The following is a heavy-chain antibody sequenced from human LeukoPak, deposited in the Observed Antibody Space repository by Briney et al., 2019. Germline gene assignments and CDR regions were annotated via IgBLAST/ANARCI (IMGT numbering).Heavy chain of an antibody. Sequence: GGSLRLSCAASGFTFSSYAMHWVRQAPGKGLEWVAVISYDGSNKYYADSVKGRFTISRDNSKNTLYLQMNSLRAEDTAVYYCAKDQGIAAQNWFDPWGQGTLVTVSS. D-gene: IGHD6-13*01. J-gene: IGHJ5*02. CDR1: GFTFSSYA. CDR2: ISYDGSNK. V-gene: IGHV3-30*04. CDR3: AKDQGIAAQNWFDP.